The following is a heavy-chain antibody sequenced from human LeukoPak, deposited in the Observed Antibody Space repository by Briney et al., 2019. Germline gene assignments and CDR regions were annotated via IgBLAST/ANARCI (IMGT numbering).Heavy chain of an antibody. D-gene: IGHD2-15*01. Sequence: ASVKVSCKASGGTFSSYAISWVRQAPGQGLGWMGGIIPIFGTANYAQKFQGRVTITADESTSTAYMELSSLRSEDTAVYYCARTRVAANSKFDYWGQGTLVTVSS. CDR1: GGTFSSYA. J-gene: IGHJ4*02. CDR3: ARTRVAANSKFDY. V-gene: IGHV1-69*13. CDR2: IIPIFGTA.